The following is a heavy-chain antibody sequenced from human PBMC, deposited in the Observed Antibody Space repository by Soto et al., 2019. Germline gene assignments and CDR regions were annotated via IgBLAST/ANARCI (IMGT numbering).Heavy chain of an antibody. Sequence: ASVKVSCKASGYTFTGYYMHWVRQAPGQGLEWMGWINPNSGGTNYAQKFQGWVTMTRDTSISTAYMELSRLRSDDTAVYYCARGGYCSGGSCYYYCGMDVWGQGTTVTVSS. J-gene: IGHJ6*02. D-gene: IGHD2-15*01. CDR3: ARGGYCSGGSCYYYCGMDV. CDR1: GYTFTGYY. V-gene: IGHV1-2*04. CDR2: INPNSGGT.